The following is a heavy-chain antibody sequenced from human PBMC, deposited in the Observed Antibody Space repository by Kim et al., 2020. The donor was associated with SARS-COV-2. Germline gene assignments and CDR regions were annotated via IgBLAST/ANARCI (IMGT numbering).Heavy chain of an antibody. V-gene: IGHV3-13*01. J-gene: IGHJ6*02. CDR2: IGTAGDT. CDR3: ARELRGYSSSWYREYYGMDV. D-gene: IGHD6-13*01. Sequence: GGSLRLSCAASGFTFSSYDMHWVRQATGKGLEWVSAIGTAGDTYYPGSVKGRFTISRENAKNSLYLQMNSLRAGDTAVYYCARELRGYSSSWYREYYGMDVWGQGTTVTVSS. CDR1: GFTFSSYD.